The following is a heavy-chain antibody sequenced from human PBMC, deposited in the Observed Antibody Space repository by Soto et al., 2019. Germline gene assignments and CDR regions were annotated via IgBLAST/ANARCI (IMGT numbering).Heavy chain of an antibody. CDR3: VKLTDY. Sequence: PGGSLRLSCSASGFTFSTYDVHWVRQAPGKGLEFVAGISPTGVSTYYADSVKGGSTISRDNSKNTLYLQMSSLRPDDTAVYYCVKLTDYWGQGTLVTVSS. D-gene: IGHD3-9*01. CDR1: GFTFSTYD. V-gene: IGHV3-64D*06. CDR2: ISPTGVST. J-gene: IGHJ4*02.